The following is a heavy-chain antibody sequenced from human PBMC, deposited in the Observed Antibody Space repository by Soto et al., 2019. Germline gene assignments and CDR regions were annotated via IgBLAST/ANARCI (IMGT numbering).Heavy chain of an antibody. CDR2: INSDGGST. CDR3: ARPAMVRVGVFDI. V-gene: IGHV3-74*01. Sequence: EVQLVESGGGLVQPGGSLRLSCAASGFTFSSYWMHWVRQAPGKGLVWVSRINSDGGSTNYADSVKGRFTISRDSAKNTLYLQMNRLGAEDTAVYYCARPAMVRVGVFDIWGQGTMVTVSS. D-gene: IGHD5-18*01. J-gene: IGHJ3*02. CDR1: GFTFSSYW.